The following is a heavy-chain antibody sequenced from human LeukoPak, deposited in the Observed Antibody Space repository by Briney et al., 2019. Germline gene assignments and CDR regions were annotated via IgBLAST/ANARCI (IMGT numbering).Heavy chain of an antibody. CDR1: GGSISSYC. Sequence: SETLSLTCTVSGGSISSYCWSWIRQPPGKGLEWIGYVYYSGSTHYNPSLKSRVTISVDTSKSQFSLRLSSVTAADTAVYYCASAIFVENAFDIWGQGTMVTVSS. J-gene: IGHJ3*02. CDR3: ASAIFVENAFDI. V-gene: IGHV4-59*01. D-gene: IGHD3-3*01. CDR2: VYYSGST.